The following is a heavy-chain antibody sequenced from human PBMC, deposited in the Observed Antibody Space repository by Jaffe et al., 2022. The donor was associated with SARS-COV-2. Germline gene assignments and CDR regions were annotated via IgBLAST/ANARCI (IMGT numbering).Heavy chain of an antibody. CDR3: ATEHEYFGESGVYYHFGMDV. CDR1: GGSISSGNYY. Sequence: QVQLQESGPGLVKPSQTLSLTCTVSGGSISSGNYYWSWIRQPAGKGLEWIGRIKTSGNTHYNPSLKSRVTILVDTSRNQFSLKLTSVTAADTAVYFCATEHEYFGESGVYYHFGMDVWGQGTTVIVSS. J-gene: IGHJ6*02. D-gene: IGHD3-10*01. V-gene: IGHV4-61*02. CDR2: IKTSGNT.